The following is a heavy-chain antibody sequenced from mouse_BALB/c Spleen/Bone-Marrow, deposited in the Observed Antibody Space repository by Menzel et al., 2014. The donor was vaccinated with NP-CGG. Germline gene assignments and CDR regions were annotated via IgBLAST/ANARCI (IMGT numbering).Heavy chain of an antibody. CDR3: ARSTGGRDGFAY. CDR2: IDPANGNT. CDR1: GFNIKDTY. J-gene: IGHJ3*01. V-gene: IGHV14-3*02. Sequence: VQRVESGAELVKPGASVKLSCTASGFNIKDTYMHWVKQRPEQGLEWIGRIDPANGNTKYDPKFQGKATITADTSSKSAYLPLSSLTSEDTAVYYCARSTGGRDGFAYWGQGTLVTVSA.